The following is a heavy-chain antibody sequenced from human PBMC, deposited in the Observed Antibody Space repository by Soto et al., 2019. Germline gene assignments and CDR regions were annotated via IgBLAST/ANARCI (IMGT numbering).Heavy chain of an antibody. CDR2: IYFRGNT. CDR1: DDSINNVKDY. D-gene: IGHD3-9*01. CDR3: ARLEGLATISYYFDF. V-gene: IGHV4-39*01. Sequence: SVLLSHRNSVSDDSINNVKDYWICIRQPPGKGLEWIGSIYFRGNTYYNPSLQTRVTISLDKSKSQFSLKLNSVTAADSAVYFCARLEGLATISYYFDFWGQGALVTVFS. J-gene: IGHJ4*02.